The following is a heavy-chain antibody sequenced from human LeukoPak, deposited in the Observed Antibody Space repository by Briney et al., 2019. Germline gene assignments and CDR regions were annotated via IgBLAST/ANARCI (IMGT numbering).Heavy chain of an antibody. D-gene: IGHD6-13*01. CDR2: ISGNSGST. CDR1: GYTFSTYD. J-gene: IGHJ6*02. CDR3: AKSNREQLVRSYGLDV. V-gene: IGHV3-23*01. Sequence: GGSLRLSCTASGYTFSTYDVNWVRQAPGKGLEWISDISGNSGSTYYADSVKGRFTISRDNSKDTVYLQMNSLRVDDTAVYYCAKSNREQLVRSYGLDVWGQGTTVTVSS.